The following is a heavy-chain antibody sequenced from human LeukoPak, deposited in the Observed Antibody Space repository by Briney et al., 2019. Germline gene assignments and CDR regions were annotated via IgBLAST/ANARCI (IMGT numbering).Heavy chain of an antibody. J-gene: IGHJ4*02. Sequence: GGSLRLSCAASGFTFSSYAMSWVRQAPGKGLEWVSSISSSSSYIYYADSVKGRFTISRDNAKNSLYLQMNSLRAEDTAVYYCAREEVYTAMVTTVDYWGQGTLVTVSS. V-gene: IGHV3-21*01. D-gene: IGHD5-18*01. CDR2: ISSSSSYI. CDR1: GFTFSSYA. CDR3: AREEVYTAMVTTVDY.